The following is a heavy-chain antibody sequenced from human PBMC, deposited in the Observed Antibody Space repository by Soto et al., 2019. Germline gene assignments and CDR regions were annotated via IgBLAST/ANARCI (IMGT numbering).Heavy chain of an antibody. CDR3: ARGRGVSSWYETPHYFDS. Sequence: QGQLVQSGAEVKKPGASVKVSCRASGYSFTSYGITWVRQTPGQGLEWMGWISVHNGYTNYPQKLQDRITMTTDTSTGTAYMELTSLRSDDTAVYYCARGRGVSSWYETPHYFDSWGQGALVTVSS. J-gene: IGHJ4*02. CDR2: ISVHNGYT. CDR1: GYSFTSYG. V-gene: IGHV1-18*01. D-gene: IGHD6-13*01.